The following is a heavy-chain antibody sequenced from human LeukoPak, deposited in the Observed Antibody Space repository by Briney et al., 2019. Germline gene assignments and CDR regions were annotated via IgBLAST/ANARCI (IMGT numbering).Heavy chain of an antibody. D-gene: IGHD3/OR15-3a*01. CDR2: VWYDGTIK. V-gene: IGHV3-33*08. CDR3: ARGGRGASNWTPYNWFDP. Sequence: PGGSLRLSCAASGFTFSSYSMNWVRQAPGKGLEWVALVWYDGTIKYYADSVKGRFTISRDNSKNTLFLQMSSLRAEDTALYYCARGGRGASNWTPYNWFDPWGQGTLVTVSS. CDR1: GFTFSSYS. J-gene: IGHJ5*02.